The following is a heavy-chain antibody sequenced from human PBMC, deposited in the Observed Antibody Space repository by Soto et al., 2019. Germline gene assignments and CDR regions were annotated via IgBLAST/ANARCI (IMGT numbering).Heavy chain of an antibody. V-gene: IGHV3-11*01. CDR1: GFTFSDYY. J-gene: IGHJ4*02. D-gene: IGHD6-13*01. Sequence: TGGSLRLSCAASGFTFSDYYMSWIRQAPGKGLEWVSYISSSGSTIYYADSVKGRFTISRDNAKNSLYLQMNSLRAEDTAVYYCARGKYSSSWYELDYWGQGTLVTVSS. CDR2: ISSSGSTI. CDR3: ARGKYSSSWYELDY.